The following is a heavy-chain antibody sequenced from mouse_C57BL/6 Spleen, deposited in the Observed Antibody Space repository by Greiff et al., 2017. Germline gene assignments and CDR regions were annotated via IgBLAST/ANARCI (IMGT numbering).Heavy chain of an antibody. D-gene: IGHD1-1*01. CDR2: ISSGSSTI. CDR3: ARQDYGRAMDY. Sequence: EVQLQESGGGLVKPGGSLKLSCAASGFTFSDYGMHWVRQAPETGLEWVAYISSGSSTIYYADTVKGRFTISRDNAKNTLFLQMTSLRSEDAAMYYCARQDYGRAMDYWGQGTSVTVSS. V-gene: IGHV5-17*01. J-gene: IGHJ4*01. CDR1: GFTFSDYG.